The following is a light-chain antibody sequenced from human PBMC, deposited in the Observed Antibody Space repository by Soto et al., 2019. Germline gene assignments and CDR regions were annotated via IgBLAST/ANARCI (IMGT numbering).Light chain of an antibody. CDR1: QSILSW. CDR2: DAS. V-gene: IGKV1-5*01. Sequence: DIQMTQSPSTLSASVGDRVTITCRASQSILSWLAWYQHKPGKAPKLLIYDASSLESGVPSRFSGSRSGTEFTLTISSLQPDDIATYYCQLYDTYWTFGQGTKVEI. J-gene: IGKJ1*01. CDR3: QLYDTYWT.